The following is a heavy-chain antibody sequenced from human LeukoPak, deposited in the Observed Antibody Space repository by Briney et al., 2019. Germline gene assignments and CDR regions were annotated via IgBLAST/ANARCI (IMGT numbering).Heavy chain of an antibody. Sequence: GGPLRLSCAASGITFSDAWMSWVRQAPGKGLEWVGRIKARPYGGTTDYSAAVKGRATISRDDSKSTLYLQMNSLRTEDTGVYYCARDRGGLGYFDYWGQGILVAVSS. V-gene: IGHV3-15*01. J-gene: IGHJ4*02. D-gene: IGHD4-23*01. CDR2: IKARPYGGTT. CDR1: GITFSDAW. CDR3: ARDRGGLGYFDY.